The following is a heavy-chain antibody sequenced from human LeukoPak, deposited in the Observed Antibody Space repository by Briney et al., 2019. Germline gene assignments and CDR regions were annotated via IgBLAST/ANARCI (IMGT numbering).Heavy chain of an antibody. CDR1: GGTFSSYA. CDR3: ARVGYSYGSVRDWFDP. V-gene: IGHV1-69*04. J-gene: IGHJ5*02. D-gene: IGHD5-18*01. Sequence: ASVKVSCKASGGTFSSYAISWVRQAPGQGLEWMGRIIPIFGIANYAQKFQGRVTITADKSTSTAYMELSSLRSEDTAVYYCARVGYSYGSVRDWFDPWAREPWSPSPQ. CDR2: IIPIFGIA.